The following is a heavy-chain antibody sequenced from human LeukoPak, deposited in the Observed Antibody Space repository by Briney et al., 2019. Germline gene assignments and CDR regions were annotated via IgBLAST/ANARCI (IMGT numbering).Heavy chain of an antibody. CDR3: ARVPDIVVVPAPLDY. Sequence: GGSLRLSCAASGFTFSSYAMSWVRQAPGKGLEWVSAISGSGGSTYYADSVKGRFTISRDNAKNSLYLQMNSLRAEDTAVYYCARVPDIVVVPAPLDYWGQGTLVTVSS. V-gene: IGHV3-23*01. J-gene: IGHJ4*02. CDR2: ISGSGGST. CDR1: GFTFSSYA. D-gene: IGHD2-2*01.